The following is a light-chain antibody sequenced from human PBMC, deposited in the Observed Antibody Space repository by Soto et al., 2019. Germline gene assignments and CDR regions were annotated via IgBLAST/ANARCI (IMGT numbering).Light chain of an antibody. CDR3: QQYGNSPWT. J-gene: IGKJ1*01. Sequence: DIVLTQSPGTLCLSPGEGATLSCRASQSVTSSYLAWYQQKPGQAPKLHIYGASSRATGIPDRFSGSGSGTDFTLTIRRLEPEDFAVYYCQQYGNSPWTFGQGTKVDIK. CDR1: QSVTSSY. CDR2: GAS. V-gene: IGKV3-20*01.